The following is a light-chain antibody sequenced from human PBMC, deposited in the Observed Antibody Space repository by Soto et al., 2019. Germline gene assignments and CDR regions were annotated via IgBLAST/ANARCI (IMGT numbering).Light chain of an antibody. V-gene: IGKV3-15*01. CDR2: GAS. CDR3: QQYNNWPPIT. J-gene: IGKJ5*01. CDR1: QSVNSK. Sequence: EIVMTQSPATLSLSPGERVSLSCRASQSVNSKLAWYQQKPGQAXRLLIYGASTRATGIPARFSGSGSGTEYTLTISSLQSQDFAAYFCQQYNNWPPITFGQGTRLEIK.